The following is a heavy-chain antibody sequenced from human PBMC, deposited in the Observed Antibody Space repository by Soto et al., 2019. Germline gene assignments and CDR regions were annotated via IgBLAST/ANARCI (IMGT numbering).Heavy chain of an antibody. CDR3: ASHYEMWSGYLSPVDY. CDR2: IDTSGTKI. Sequence: QVQLVESGGDLVKPGGSLRLSCAASGYTFSDYYMSWIRQAPGKGLEWISYIDTSGTKIYYADSVKGRFTITRDNAKNSLYLEMNSLRDEDTAVYYCASHYEMWSGYLSPVDYWGQGTLGTVSS. V-gene: IGHV3-11*01. D-gene: IGHD3-3*01. J-gene: IGHJ4*02. CDR1: GYTFSDYY.